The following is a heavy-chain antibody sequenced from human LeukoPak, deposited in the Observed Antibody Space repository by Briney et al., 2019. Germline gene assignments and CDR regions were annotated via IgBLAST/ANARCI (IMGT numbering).Heavy chain of an antibody. CDR3: ARRSAITFVRGVLRGYFFDY. V-gene: IGHV4-39*01. D-gene: IGHD3-10*01. CDR1: GGSISSSSYY. Sequence: SETLSLTCTASGGSISSSSYYWGWIRQPPGKGLEWIGSIYYSGSTYYNPSLKSRVTISVDTSKNQFSLKLSSVTAADTAVYYCARRSAITFVRGVLRGYFFDYWGQGTLVTVSS. CDR2: IYYSGST. J-gene: IGHJ4*02.